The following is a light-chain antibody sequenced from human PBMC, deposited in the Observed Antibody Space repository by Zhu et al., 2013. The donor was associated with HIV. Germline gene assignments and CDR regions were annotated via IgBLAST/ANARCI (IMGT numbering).Light chain of an antibody. Sequence: EIVMTQYPGILSVSPGETATLSCRASQSVSNNVAWYQQKPGQAPRLLIYGGTTTATGIPARFRGIGSGTDFSLIISSLQSEDFAVYYCQQYHNWPLYTFGQGTQLEIK. J-gene: IGKJ2*01. CDR3: QQYHNWPLYT. V-gene: IGKV3D-15*01. CDR2: GGT. CDR1: QSVSNN.